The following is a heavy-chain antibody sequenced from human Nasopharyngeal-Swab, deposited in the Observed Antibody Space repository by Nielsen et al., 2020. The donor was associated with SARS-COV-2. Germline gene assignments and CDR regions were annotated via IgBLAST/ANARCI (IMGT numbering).Heavy chain of an antibody. J-gene: IGHJ4*02. CDR2: ISSSSSI. Sequence: GGSLRLSCAASGFTFSSYSMNWVRQAPGKGLEWVSYISSSSSIHYADSVKGRFTISRDNAKNSLCLQMNSLRDEDTAVYYCARTPGYYYDSSVYDYWGQGTPVTVSS. CDR1: GFTFSSYS. V-gene: IGHV3-48*02. CDR3: ARTPGYYYDSSVYDY. D-gene: IGHD3-22*01.